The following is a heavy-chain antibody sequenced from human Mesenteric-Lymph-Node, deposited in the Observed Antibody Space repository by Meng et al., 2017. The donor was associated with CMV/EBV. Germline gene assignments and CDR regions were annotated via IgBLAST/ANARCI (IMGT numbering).Heavy chain of an antibody. J-gene: IGHJ4*01. Sequence: SETLSLTCTVSNGPISSYYWNWIRQPPGKGLEWIGSIYHSGSTNYNPSLKSRVTMSVDTSKNQFSLNLRSVTAADTAMYYCARVRGSSVVDYWGQGTLVTSPQ. D-gene: IGHD6-6*01. CDR2: IYHSGST. CDR3: ARVRGSSVVDY. V-gene: IGHV4-59*01. CDR1: NGPISSYY.